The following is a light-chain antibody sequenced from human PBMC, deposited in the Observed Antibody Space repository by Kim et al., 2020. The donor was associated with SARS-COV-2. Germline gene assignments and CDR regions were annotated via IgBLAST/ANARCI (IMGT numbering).Light chain of an antibody. V-gene: IGLV2-23*02. CDR2: DIS. CDR3: CSFTSGISWV. CDR1: INALGTYAL. Sequence: QSALTQPASLSGSPGQSVTISCSGTINALGTYALISWYQQYPGKAPRLIIFDISQRPSGISGRFSGSKSGNTASLTISPLEPDDEADDFCCSFTSGISWVFGGGTQLTVL. J-gene: IGLJ3*02.